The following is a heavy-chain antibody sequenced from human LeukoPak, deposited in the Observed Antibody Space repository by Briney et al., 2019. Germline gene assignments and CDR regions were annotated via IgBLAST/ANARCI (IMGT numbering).Heavy chain of an antibody. V-gene: IGHV3-21*01. Sequence: GGSLRLSCAASGFTFSSYSMNWVRQAPGKELEWVSSISSSSSYIYYADSVKGRFTISRDSAKNSLYLQMNSLRAEDTAVYYCAREGRVATVDYWGQGTLVTVSS. J-gene: IGHJ4*02. CDR3: AREGRVATVDY. D-gene: IGHD5-12*01. CDR2: ISSSSSYI. CDR1: GFTFSSYS.